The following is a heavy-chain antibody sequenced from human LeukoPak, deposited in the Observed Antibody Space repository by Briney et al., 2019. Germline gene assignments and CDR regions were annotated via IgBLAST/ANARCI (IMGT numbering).Heavy chain of an antibody. D-gene: IGHD3-10*02. CDR1: GFTFSSYG. J-gene: IGHJ6*04. Sequence: GGTLRLSCAASGFTFSSYGMIWVRQPPGKGLEWVSAISGSGGSTYYADSVKGRFTISRDNAKNSLYLQMNSLRAEDTAVYYCAELGITMIGGVWGKGTTVTISS. V-gene: IGHV3-23*01. CDR3: AELGITMIGGV. CDR2: ISGSGGST.